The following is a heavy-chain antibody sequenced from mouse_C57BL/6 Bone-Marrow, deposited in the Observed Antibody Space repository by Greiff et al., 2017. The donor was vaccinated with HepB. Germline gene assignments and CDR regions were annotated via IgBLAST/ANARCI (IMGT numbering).Heavy chain of an antibody. CDR1: GYTFTSYG. CDR2: IYPRSGNT. CDR3: ARACLRRLFAY. Sequence: QVQLQQSGAELARPGASVKLSCKASGYTFTSYGISWVKQRTGQGLEWIGEIYPRSGNTYYNEKFKGKATMTADKSSSTEYMELRSLTSEDSAVYFCARACLRRLFAYRGQGTLVTVSA. J-gene: IGHJ3*01. D-gene: IGHD1-2*01. V-gene: IGHV1-81*01.